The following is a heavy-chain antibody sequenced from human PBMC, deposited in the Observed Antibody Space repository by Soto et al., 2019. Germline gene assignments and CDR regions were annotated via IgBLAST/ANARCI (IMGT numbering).Heavy chain of an antibody. Sequence: EVQLLESGGGWVQPGGSLRLSCAASGFTFRNYAMTLVRQAPGKGLEWVSGISGGGDETYNADSVKGRFTISRDNSKNTLYLQMSSLRAEDTAIYYCVKDGEAYNGVWDYFDHWGQGTLITVSS. CDR3: VKDGEAYNGVWDYFDH. V-gene: IGHV3-23*01. CDR1: GFTFRNYA. J-gene: IGHJ4*02. CDR2: ISGGGDET. D-gene: IGHD3-16*01.